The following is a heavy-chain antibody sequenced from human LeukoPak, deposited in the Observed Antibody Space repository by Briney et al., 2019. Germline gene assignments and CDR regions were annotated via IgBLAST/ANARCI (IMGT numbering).Heavy chain of an antibody. CDR1: GYTFTIYG. V-gene: IGHV1-18*01. CDR3: ARTHYYDSSDAFDI. CDR2: ISAYNGNT. Sequence: ASVTVSCTASGYTFTIYGISWVRQAPGQGLEWMGWISAYNGNTNYAQKLQGRVTMTTDTSTSTAYMELRSLRSDDTAVYYCARTHYYDSSDAFDIWGQGTMVTVSS. J-gene: IGHJ3*02. D-gene: IGHD3-22*01.